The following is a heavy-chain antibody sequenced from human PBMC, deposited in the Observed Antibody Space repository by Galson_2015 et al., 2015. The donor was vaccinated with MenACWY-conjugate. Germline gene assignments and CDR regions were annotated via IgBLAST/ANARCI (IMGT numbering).Heavy chain of an antibody. CDR1: GFTVSSNY. Sequence: SLRLSCAASGFTVSSNYMSWVCQAPGKGLEWVSVIYSGGSTYYADPVKGRFTISRDNSKNTLYLQMNSLRAEDTAVYYCAREGDSSGPYDYWGQGTLVTVSS. V-gene: IGHV3-66*01. D-gene: IGHD3-22*01. CDR3: AREGDSSGPYDY. J-gene: IGHJ4*02. CDR2: IYSGGST.